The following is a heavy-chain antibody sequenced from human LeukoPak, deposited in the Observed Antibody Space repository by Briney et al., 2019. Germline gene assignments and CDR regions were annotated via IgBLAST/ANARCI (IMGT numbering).Heavy chain of an antibody. CDR3: ASGDILTGHPFFWRYYYMDV. J-gene: IGHJ6*03. Sequence: SVKVSCKASGGTFSSYAISWVRQAPGQGLEWMGGIIPIFGTANYAQKFQGRVTITADESTSTAYMELSSLRSEDTAVYYCASGDILTGHPFFWRYYYMDVWGKGTTVTISS. CDR2: IIPIFGTA. CDR1: GGTFSSYA. D-gene: IGHD3-9*01. V-gene: IGHV1-69*13.